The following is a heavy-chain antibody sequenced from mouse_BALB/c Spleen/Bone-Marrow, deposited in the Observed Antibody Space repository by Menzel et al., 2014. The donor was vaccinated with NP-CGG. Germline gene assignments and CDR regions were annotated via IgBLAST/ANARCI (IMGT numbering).Heavy chain of an antibody. V-gene: IGHV1S29*02. D-gene: IGHD2-3*01. CDR2: IYPYNGGT. J-gene: IGHJ2*01. CDR3: ARIYDGYFLFDY. CDR1: GYTFTDYN. Sequence: EVKLVESGPELVKPGASVKISCKASGYTFTDYNMHWVKQSHGQSLEWIGYIYPYNGGTGYNQEFKSKATLTVDNSSSTAYMELSSLTSEDSTVYYGARIYDGYFLFDYWGQGTTVTVSS.